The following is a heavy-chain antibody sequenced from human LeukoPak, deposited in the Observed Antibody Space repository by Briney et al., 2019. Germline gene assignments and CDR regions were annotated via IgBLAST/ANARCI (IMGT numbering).Heavy chain of an antibody. Sequence: GGSLRLSCAASGFTFSSYGMHWVRQAPGKGLEGVAVISYDGSNKYYADSVKGRFTISRDNSKNTLYLQMNSLRAEDTAVYYCAKVGGSGSLDYWGQGTLVTVSS. J-gene: IGHJ4*02. CDR3: AKVGGSGSLDY. D-gene: IGHD3-10*01. CDR1: GFTFSSYG. CDR2: ISYDGSNK. V-gene: IGHV3-30*18.